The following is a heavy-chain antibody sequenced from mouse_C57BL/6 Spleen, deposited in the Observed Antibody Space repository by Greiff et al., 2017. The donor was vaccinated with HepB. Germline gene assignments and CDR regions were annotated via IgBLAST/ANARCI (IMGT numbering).Heavy chain of an antibody. D-gene: IGHD4-1*02. CDR2: IYPGDGDT. CDR1: GYAFSSSW. Sequence: VQVVESGPELVKPGASVKISCKASGYAFSSSWMNWVKQRPGKGLEWIGRIYPGDGDTNYNGKFKGKATLTADKSSSTAYMQLSSLTSEDSAVYFCARPNWGLYYFDYWGQGTTLTVSS. V-gene: IGHV1-82*01. CDR3: ARPNWGLYYFDY. J-gene: IGHJ2*01.